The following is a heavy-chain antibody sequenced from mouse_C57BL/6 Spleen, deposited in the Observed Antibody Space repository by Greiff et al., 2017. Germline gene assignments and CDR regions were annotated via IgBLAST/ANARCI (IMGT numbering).Heavy chain of an antibody. Sequence: QVQLQQPGPELVKPGASVKLSCKASGYTFTSYWMHWVKQRPGQGLEWIGMIYPNGGSTNYNEKFKSKATLTVDKASSTAYMQLSSLTSEDTAVYYCASEYGYYYFDDWGQGTTLTVSS. J-gene: IGHJ2*01. D-gene: IGHD1-2*01. CDR1: GYTFTSYW. CDR3: ASEYGYYYFDD. CDR2: IYPNGGST. V-gene: IGHV1-64*01.